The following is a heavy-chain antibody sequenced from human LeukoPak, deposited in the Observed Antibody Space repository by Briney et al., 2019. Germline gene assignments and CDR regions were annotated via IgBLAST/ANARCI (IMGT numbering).Heavy chain of an antibody. Sequence: PGGSLRLSCAATGLSVSSNFMSWVRQAPGKGLEWVSVIYGGGSTYYADSVKGRFTISRDTPKNTLYLQMNSLRVEDTAVYYCAREQGHLLWFGESPPYFDYWGQGTLVTVSS. CDR3: AREQGHLLWFGESPPYFDY. J-gene: IGHJ4*02. D-gene: IGHD3-10*01. CDR2: IYGGGST. V-gene: IGHV3-53*01. CDR1: GLSVSSNF.